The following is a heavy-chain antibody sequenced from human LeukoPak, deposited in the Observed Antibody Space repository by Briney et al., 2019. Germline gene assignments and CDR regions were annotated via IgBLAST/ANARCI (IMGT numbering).Heavy chain of an antibody. CDR3: ARRITMIVVARGWFDP. D-gene: IGHD3-22*01. CDR2: IYYSGST. V-gene: IGHV4-30-4*08. Sequence: PSETLSLTCTVSGGSISSGDYYWSWIRQPQGKGLEWIGYIYYSGSTYYNPSLKSRVTISVDTSKNQFSPKLSSVTAADTAVYYCARRITMIVVARGWFDPWGQGTLVTVSS. CDR1: GGSISSGDYY. J-gene: IGHJ5*02.